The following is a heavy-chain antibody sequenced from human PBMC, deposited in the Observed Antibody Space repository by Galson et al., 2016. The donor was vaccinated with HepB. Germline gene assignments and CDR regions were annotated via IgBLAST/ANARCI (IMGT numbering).Heavy chain of an antibody. Sequence: PALVKPTQTLTLTCIVSGFSLSTSGMCVSWIRQPPGKALEWLALTDWDGAEFYSRSLRTRLTISKDTSKNQVVLTLTNVDPADTATYYCARSIYLDYYYGMDVWGQGTTVTVSS. D-gene: IGHD3-9*01. CDR2: TDWDGAE. J-gene: IGHJ6*02. CDR1: GFSLSTSGMC. V-gene: IGHV2-70*13. CDR3: ARSIYLDYYYGMDV.